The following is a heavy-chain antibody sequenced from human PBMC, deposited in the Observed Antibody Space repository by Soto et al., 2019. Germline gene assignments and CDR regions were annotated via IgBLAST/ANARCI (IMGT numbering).Heavy chain of an antibody. CDR1: GGSINSFDYY. CDR2: IYYSGST. J-gene: IGHJ4*02. D-gene: IGHD3-22*01. CDR3: ARDYSGGYYFCY. Sequence: SETLSLTCTVSGGSINSFDYYWSWIRQPPGKGLEWIGYIYYSGSTYYNPSLKSRVTISVDTSKNQFSLKLSSVTAADTAVYYCARDYSGGYYFCYWGQGTLVTVSS. V-gene: IGHV4-30-4*01.